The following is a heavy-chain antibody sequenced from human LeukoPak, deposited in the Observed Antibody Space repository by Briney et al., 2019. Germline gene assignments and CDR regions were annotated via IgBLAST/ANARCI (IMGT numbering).Heavy chain of an antibody. J-gene: IGHJ4*02. CDR3: ARVSVVAATRHFDY. CDR2: ISSRGSTI. V-gene: IGHV3-48*03. Sequence: GRSLRLSCAASEFTFSIYEMNWVRQAPGKGLEWVSYISSRGSTIYYADSVKGRFTISRDNAKNSLYLQMNSLRAEDTAVYYCARVSVVAATRHFDYWGQGTLVTVSS. D-gene: IGHD2-15*01. CDR1: EFTFSIYE.